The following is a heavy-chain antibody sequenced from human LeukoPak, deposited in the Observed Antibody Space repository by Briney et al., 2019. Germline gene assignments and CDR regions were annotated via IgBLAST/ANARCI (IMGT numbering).Heavy chain of an antibody. CDR1: GYTFTSYG. Sequence: ASVKVSCKASGYTFTSYGISWVRQAPGQGLEWMGWISAYTGNTNYAQKLQGRVTMTTDTSTSTAYMELRSLRSDDTAVYYCARTAYCSSTSCPTAAKYYYYYYMDVWGKGTTVTVSS. CDR2: ISAYTGNT. J-gene: IGHJ6*03. D-gene: IGHD2-2*01. CDR3: ARTAYCSSTSCPTAAKYYYYYYMDV. V-gene: IGHV1-18*01.